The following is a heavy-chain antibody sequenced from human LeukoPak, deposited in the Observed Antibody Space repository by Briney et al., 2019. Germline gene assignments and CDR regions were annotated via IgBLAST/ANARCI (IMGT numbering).Heavy chain of an antibody. CDR2: IKSKTDGGTT. CDR1: GFTFSNAW. Sequence: TGGSLRLSCAASGFTFSNAWMSWVRQAPGKGLEWVGRIKSKTDGGTTDYAAPVKGRFTISRDDSKNTLYLQMNSLKTEDTAVYYCTTDLPYGGYSYGLGINGYMDVWGKGTTVTVSS. D-gene: IGHD5-18*01. J-gene: IGHJ6*03. V-gene: IGHV3-15*01. CDR3: TTDLPYGGYSYGLGINGYMDV.